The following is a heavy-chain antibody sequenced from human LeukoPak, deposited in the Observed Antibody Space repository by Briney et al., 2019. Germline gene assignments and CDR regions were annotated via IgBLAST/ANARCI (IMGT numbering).Heavy chain of an antibody. CDR1: GYIFTSYD. J-gene: IGHJ4*02. CDR2: IIPILGTA. CDR3: ARGPLGYFDY. Sequence: SVKVSCKASGYIFTSYDINWVRQAPGQGLEWMGGIIPILGTANYAQKFQGGVTITTDESTSTAYMELSSLRSEDTAVYYCARGPLGYFDYWGQGTLVTVSS. V-gene: IGHV1-69*05.